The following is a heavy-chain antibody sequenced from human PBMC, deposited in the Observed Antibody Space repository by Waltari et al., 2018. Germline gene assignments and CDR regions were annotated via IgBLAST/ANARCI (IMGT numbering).Heavy chain of an antibody. Sequence: AEVKKPGESLKISCKGSGYSFTSYWIGWVRQMPGKGLEWMGIIYPGDSDTRYSPSFQGQVTISADKSISTAYLQWSSLKASDTAMYYCARTSGDIDWLSYYYYGMDVWGQGTTVTVSS. D-gene: IGHD3-9*01. CDR3: ARTSGDIDWLSYYYYGMDV. V-gene: IGHV5-51*03. J-gene: IGHJ6*02. CDR2: IYPGDSDT. CDR1: GYSFTSYW.